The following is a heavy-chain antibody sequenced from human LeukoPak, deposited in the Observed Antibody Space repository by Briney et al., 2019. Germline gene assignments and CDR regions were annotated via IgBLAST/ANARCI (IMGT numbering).Heavy chain of an antibody. D-gene: IGHD2-2*02. CDR1: GGTFNNYA. Sequence: GSSVKVSCKASGGTFNNYAITWVRQAPGQGLEWMGGIIPIFGTANYAQKFQGRVTITADESTSTAYMELSSLRSEDTAVYYCARDALIIPAAISELNYYYYYMDVWGKGTTVTVSS. CDR3: ARDALIIPAAISELNYYYYYMDV. J-gene: IGHJ6*03. CDR2: IIPIFGTA. V-gene: IGHV1-69*01.